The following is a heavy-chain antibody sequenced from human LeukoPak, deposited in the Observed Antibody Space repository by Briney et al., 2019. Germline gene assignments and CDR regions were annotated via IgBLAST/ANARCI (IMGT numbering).Heavy chain of an antibody. CDR2: ISYDGSNK. V-gene: IGHV3-30*18. D-gene: IGHD2-2*01. J-gene: IGHJ6*02. CDR1: GFIFSSYG. CDR3: AKDRCSSTSCYLGTPYYYGMDV. Sequence: GSLRLSCAASGFIFSSYGMHWVRQAPGKGLEWVAVISYDGSNKYYADSVKGRFTISRDNSKNTLYLQMNSLRAEDTAVYYCAKDRCSSTSCYLGTPYYYGMDVWGQGTTVTVSS.